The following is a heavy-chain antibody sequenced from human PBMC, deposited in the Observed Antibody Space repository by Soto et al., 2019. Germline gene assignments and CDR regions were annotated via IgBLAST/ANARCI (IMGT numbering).Heavy chain of an antibody. V-gene: IGHV3-11*01. CDR2: ISSSGATI. J-gene: IGHJ4*02. CDR1: GFTFSDYY. D-gene: IGHD2-15*01. Sequence: QVQLVESGGVLVKPGGSLRLSCAVSGFTFSDYYMIWIRQAPGKGLEWISYISSSGATIYYADSMKGRFTISWDNAKNSLYLQMNSLRAEDTAVYYCARVGGSGDFDYWGQGTLVTVSS. CDR3: ARVGGSGDFDY.